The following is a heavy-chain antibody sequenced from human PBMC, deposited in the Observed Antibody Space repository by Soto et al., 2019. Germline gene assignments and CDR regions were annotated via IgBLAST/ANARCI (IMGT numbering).Heavy chain of an antibody. CDR1: GYTFTSYY. J-gene: IGHJ6*02. D-gene: IGHD3-3*01. V-gene: IGHV1-46*01. CDR3: ARDWELQAYYDFWSGYYTHYYGMDV. Sequence: ASVKVSCKASGYTFTSYYMHWVRQAPGQGLEWMGIINPSGGSTSYAQKFQGRVTMTRDTSTSTVYMELSSLRSEDTAVYYCARDWELQAYYDFWSGYYTHYYGMDVWGQGXTVTGYS. CDR2: INPSGGST.